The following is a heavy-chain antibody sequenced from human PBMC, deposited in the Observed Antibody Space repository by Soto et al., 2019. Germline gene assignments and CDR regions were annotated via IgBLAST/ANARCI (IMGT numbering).Heavy chain of an antibody. D-gene: IGHD1-26*01. V-gene: IGHV3-7*03. CDR1: GLTLSSFW. CDR3: ASYRTLGC. Sequence: EVQLVESGGGLVQPGGSLRLSCAASGLTLSSFWMSWVRQAPGKGLEWVASIKEDGSEKTYVDSVKGRFSISRDNAKNSLYLQMNSLRVEDAAVYYCASYRTLGCWGQGTPVTVSS. J-gene: IGHJ4*02. CDR2: IKEDGSEK.